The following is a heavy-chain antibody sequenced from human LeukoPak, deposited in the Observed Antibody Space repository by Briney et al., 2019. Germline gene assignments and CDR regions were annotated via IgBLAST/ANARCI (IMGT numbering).Heavy chain of an antibody. CDR1: GGSFSGYY. V-gene: IGHV4-34*01. J-gene: IGHJ3*02. Sequence: SDTLSLTCAVYGGSFSGYYWSWIRQPPGKGLEWIGEINHSGSTNYNPSLKSRVTISVDTSKNRFSLKLSSVTAADTAVYYCARGNRITMVRGVLPDAFDIWGQGTMVTVSS. CDR3: ARGNRITMVRGVLPDAFDI. CDR2: INHSGST. D-gene: IGHD3-10*01.